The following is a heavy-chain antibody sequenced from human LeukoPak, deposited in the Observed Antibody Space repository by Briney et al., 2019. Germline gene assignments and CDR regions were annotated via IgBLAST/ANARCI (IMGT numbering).Heavy chain of an antibody. J-gene: IGHJ4*02. D-gene: IGHD3-10*01. V-gene: IGHV3-30*04. CDR2: ISDGGTNQ. CDR3: ARDSTYYYDSGSSGPHYFDN. Sequence: GGSLRLSCVGSGFTFKNYAIFWVRQAPGKGLEWAALISDGGTNQYFADSVKGRFTISRDNSKNTLYLQLNSLRAEDTAVYYCARDSTYYYDSGSSGPHYFDNWGQGTLVTVSS. CDR1: GFTFKNYA.